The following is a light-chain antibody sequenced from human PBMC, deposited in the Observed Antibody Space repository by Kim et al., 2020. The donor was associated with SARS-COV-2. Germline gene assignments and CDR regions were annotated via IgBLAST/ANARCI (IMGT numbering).Light chain of an antibody. Sequence: QSALTQPRSVSGSPGQSVTISCTGTSSDVGGPNSVSWYQQHPGKAPKLMIYDVTKRPSGVPDHFSGSKSGNTASLTISGLQAEDEADYYCCSSAGSYTWVFGGGTQLTVL. CDR1: SSDVGGPNS. CDR2: DVT. J-gene: IGLJ3*02. V-gene: IGLV2-11*01. CDR3: CSSAGSYTWV.